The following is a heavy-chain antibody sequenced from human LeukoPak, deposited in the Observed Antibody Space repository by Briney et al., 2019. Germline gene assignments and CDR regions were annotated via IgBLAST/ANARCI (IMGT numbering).Heavy chain of an antibody. Sequence: ASVKVSCKASGGTFSSYAISWVRQAPGQGLEWMGGVIPIFGTANYAQKFQGRVTITADKSTSTAYMELSSLRSEDTAVYYCARRRLQDWFDPWGQGTLVTVSS. CDR3: ARRRLQDWFDP. V-gene: IGHV1-69*06. D-gene: IGHD5-24*01. J-gene: IGHJ5*02. CDR2: VIPIFGTA. CDR1: GGTFSSYA.